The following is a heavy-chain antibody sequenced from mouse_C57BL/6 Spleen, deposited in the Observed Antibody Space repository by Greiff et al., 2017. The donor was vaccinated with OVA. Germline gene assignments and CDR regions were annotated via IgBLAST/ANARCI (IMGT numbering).Heavy chain of an antibody. Sequence: EVKLMESGPGLVKPSQSLSLTCSVTGYSITSGYYWNWIRQFPGNKLEWMGYISYDGSNNYNPSLKNRISITRDTSKNQFFLKLNSVTTEDTATYYCAREGVLTTVVAEYFDVWGTGTTVTVSS. V-gene: IGHV3-6*01. CDR1: GYSITSGYY. D-gene: IGHD1-1*01. J-gene: IGHJ1*03. CDR3: AREGVLTTVVAEYFDV. CDR2: ISYDGSN.